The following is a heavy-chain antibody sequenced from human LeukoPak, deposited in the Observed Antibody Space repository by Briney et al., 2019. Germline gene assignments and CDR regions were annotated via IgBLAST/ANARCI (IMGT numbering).Heavy chain of an antibody. Sequence: GGSLRLSCAASGFTFTSYWMTWVRQAPGKGPEWVANIKRDGSEKYYVDSVKGRFTISRDIAKNSLYLQMNSLRAEDTAVYYCARRAGGLARNNWFDPWGQGTLVTVSS. CDR2: IKRDGSEK. V-gene: IGHV3-7*01. CDR1: GFTFTSYW. J-gene: IGHJ5*02. D-gene: IGHD3-16*01. CDR3: ARRAGGLARNNWFDP.